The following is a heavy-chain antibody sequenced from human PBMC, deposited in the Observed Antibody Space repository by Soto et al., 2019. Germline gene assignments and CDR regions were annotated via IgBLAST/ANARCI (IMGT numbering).Heavy chain of an antibody. V-gene: IGHV1-3*05. J-gene: IGHJ4*02. D-gene: IGHD3-10*01. Sequence: QVQLVQSGAEEKKPGASVKVSCKASGYTFTTYAMHWVRQAPGQRLEWMGWLNAGNSNTKYSQKFQGRVTITRDTSASTAYMELSSLRTEDTAVYYCARARGLTIDYWGQGTLVTVSS. CDR1: GYTFTTYA. CDR2: LNAGNSNT. CDR3: ARARGLTIDY.